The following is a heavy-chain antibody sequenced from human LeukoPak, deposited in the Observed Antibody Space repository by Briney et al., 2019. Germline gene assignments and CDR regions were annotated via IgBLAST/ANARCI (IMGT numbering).Heavy chain of an antibody. J-gene: IGHJ5*02. CDR3: ARDRPNCYGSDGHYYRRDGDH. CDR2: ITSRDGTT. V-gene: IGHV3-23*01. Sequence: PGGSLRLSCEASGFTFSNYAMSWVRQTPGKGLQWVSSITSRDGTTYYADSVKGRFTISRDNSENTLYLRMSSLRAEDTAIYYSARDRPNCYGSDGHYYRRDGDHWGQGTLVTVSS. CDR1: GFTFSNYA. D-gene: IGHD3-22*01.